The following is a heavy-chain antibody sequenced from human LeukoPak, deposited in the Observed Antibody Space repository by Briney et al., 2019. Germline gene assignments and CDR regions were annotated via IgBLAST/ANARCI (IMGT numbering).Heavy chain of an antibody. D-gene: IGHD3-22*01. Sequence: ASVKASCKVSGYTLTELSMHWVRQAPGKGLEWMGGFDPEDGETIYAQKFPARVTMTEDTSTDTAYMELSSLRSEDTAVYYCATITMMNAFDIWGQGTMVTVSS. V-gene: IGHV1-24*01. CDR2: FDPEDGET. CDR3: ATITMMNAFDI. J-gene: IGHJ3*02. CDR1: GYTLTELS.